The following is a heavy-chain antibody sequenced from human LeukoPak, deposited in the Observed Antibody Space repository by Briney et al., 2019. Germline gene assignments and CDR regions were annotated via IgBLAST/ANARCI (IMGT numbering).Heavy chain of an antibody. CDR3: AKPRAMTTGVGRYFDL. V-gene: IGHV3-23*01. Sequence: GGSLRLSCGASGFTFTSYAMSWIRQAPGKGLEWVSAISGGAENTYYGDSVKGRFTISRDNSKNTLYLQMNSLGAEDTATYYCAKPRAMTTGVGRYFDLWGRGTLVTVSS. J-gene: IGHJ2*01. CDR2: ISGGAENT. CDR1: GFTFTSYA. D-gene: IGHD1-1*01.